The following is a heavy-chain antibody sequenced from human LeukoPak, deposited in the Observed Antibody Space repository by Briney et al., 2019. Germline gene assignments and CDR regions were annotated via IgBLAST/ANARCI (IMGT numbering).Heavy chain of an antibody. CDR2: ISGSGCST. V-gene: IGHV3-23*01. Sequence: GGSLRLPCAASGFTFSSYAMSWVPRAPGKGRVWVSAISGSGCSTYYADSVKGRFTISRDNSKNTLYLQMNSRRAEDTAVYYCAKAGIDNWFDPWGQGTLVTVSS. J-gene: IGHJ5*02. D-gene: IGHD2/OR15-2a*01. CDR3: AKAGIDNWFDP. CDR1: GFTFSSYA.